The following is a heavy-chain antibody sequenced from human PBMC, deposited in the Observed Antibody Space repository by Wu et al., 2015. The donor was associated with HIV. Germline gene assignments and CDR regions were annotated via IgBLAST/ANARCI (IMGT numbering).Heavy chain of an antibody. J-gene: IGHJ3*02. CDR1: GYSFTAYY. V-gene: IGHV1-2*02. CDR3: ATGHCGGTTCYSAAFDM. Sequence: QVQLVQSGTEVRRPGASVRVSCKTSGYSFTAYYMHWVRQAPGQGLEWMGWINPNSGGTNSAQKFQGRVTMTRDTSISTAYMDINRLRSDDTAVYYCATGHCGGTTCYSAAFDMWGQGTMGHRLF. CDR2: INPNSGGT. D-gene: IGHD2-2*01.